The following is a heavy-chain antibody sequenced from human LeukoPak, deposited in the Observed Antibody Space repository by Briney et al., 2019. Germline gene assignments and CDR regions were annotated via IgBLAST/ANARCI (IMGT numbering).Heavy chain of an antibody. V-gene: IGHV4-31*03. D-gene: IGHD3-22*01. J-gene: IGHJ4*02. CDR3: ASGQYDSSGYYDFDY. CDR2: IYYSGRT. Sequence: SQTLSLTCTVSGGSISSGGYYWSWIRQHPGKGLEWIGYIYYSGRTNYSPSLKSRVTISVDTSKTQFSLKLNSVTAADTAVYYCASGQYDSSGYYDFDYWGQGTLVTVSS. CDR1: GGSISSGGYY.